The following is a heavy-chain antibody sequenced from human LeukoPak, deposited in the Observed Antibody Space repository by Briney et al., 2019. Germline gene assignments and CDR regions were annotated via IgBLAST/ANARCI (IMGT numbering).Heavy chain of an antibody. J-gene: IGHJ6*03. CDR2: IYYSGST. CDR3: ARVPIYCSGGSCYSYYYMDV. CDR1: GGSISSYY. V-gene: IGHV4-59*01. D-gene: IGHD2-15*01. Sequence: SETLSLTCTVSGGSISSYYWSWIRQPPGKGLEWIGYIYYSGSTNYNPSLKSRVTISVDTSKNQFSLKLSSVTAADTAVYYCARVPIYCSGGSCYSYYYMDVWGKGTTVTISS.